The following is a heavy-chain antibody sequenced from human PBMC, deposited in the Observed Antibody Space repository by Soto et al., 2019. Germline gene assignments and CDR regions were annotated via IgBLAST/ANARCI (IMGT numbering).Heavy chain of an antibody. D-gene: IGHD3-10*01. V-gene: IGHV4-39*01. CDR3: ARTYFGSGSQYY. CDR2: IHYSGRT. Sequence: QLQLQESGPGLVEPSETLSLTCTVSGGSISDSDNYWGWIRQSPGKGLEWIGSIHYSGRTYQNPSLKSRVTMPVDTSKSQFSLKLSSVTAADTAVYYCARTYFGSGSQYYWGQGALVTVSS. J-gene: IGHJ4*02. CDR1: GGSISDSDNY.